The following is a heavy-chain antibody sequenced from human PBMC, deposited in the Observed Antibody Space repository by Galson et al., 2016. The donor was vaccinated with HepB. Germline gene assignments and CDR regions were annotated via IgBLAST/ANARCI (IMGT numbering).Heavy chain of an antibody. D-gene: IGHD5-24*01. J-gene: IGHJ4*02. Sequence: QSGAEVKKPGESLRISCKGSGYSFTSYWISWVRQMPGKGLEWMGRIDPSDSYTNYSPSFQGHVTISADKSISTAYLQWSSLKASDTAIYYCAIPVEMPTDLDYWGQETLVTVSS. V-gene: IGHV5-10-1*01. CDR3: AIPVEMPTDLDY. CDR1: GYSFTSYW. CDR2: IDPSDSYT.